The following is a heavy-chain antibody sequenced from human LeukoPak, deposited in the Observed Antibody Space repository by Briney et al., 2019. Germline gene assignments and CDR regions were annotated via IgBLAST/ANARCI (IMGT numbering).Heavy chain of an antibody. CDR2: ISAYNGNT. V-gene: IGHV1-18*01. D-gene: IGHD2-15*01. J-gene: IGHJ4*02. CDR1: GYTFTSYS. Sequence: GASVKVSCKASGYTFTSYSISWVRQAHGQGLEWMGWISAYNGNTIYAQKVKGRVTMTTDTSTSTAYMELRSLKSDDTAVYYCARASYCSGGSCYSDYWGQGTLVTVSS. CDR3: ARASYCSGGSCYSDY.